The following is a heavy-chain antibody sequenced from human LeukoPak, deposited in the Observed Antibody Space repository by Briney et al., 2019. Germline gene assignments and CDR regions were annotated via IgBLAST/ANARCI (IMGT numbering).Heavy chain of an antibody. CDR1: GGTFSSYA. Sequence: ASVKVSCKASGGTFSSYAISWVRQAPGQGLEWMGGIIPIFGTANYAQKFQGRVTITADKSTSTAYMEPSSLRSEDTAVYYCARVVGSGWYEVGGYFDYWGQGTLVTVSS. CDR2: IIPIFGTA. J-gene: IGHJ4*02. V-gene: IGHV1-69*06. D-gene: IGHD6-19*01. CDR3: ARVVGSGWYEVGGYFDY.